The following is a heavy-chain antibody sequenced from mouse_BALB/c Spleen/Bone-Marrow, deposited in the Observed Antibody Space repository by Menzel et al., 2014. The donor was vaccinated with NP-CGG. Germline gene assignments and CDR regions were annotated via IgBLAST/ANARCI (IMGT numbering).Heavy chain of an antibody. CDR1: GYTFTSYW. CDR2: IYPGSGST. Sequence: LQQSGSELVRPGASVKLSCKASGYTFTSYWMHWVKQRPGQGLEWIGNIYPGSGSTNYDEKFKSKATLTVDTSSSAAYMQLSSLTSEDSAVYYCTSYGAWFAYWSQGTLVTVSA. CDR3: TSYGAWFAY. D-gene: IGHD1-1*01. J-gene: IGHJ3*01. V-gene: IGHV1S22*01.